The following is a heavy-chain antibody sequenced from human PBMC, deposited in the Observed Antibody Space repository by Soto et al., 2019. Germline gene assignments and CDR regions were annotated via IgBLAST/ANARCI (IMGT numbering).Heavy chain of an antibody. V-gene: IGHV4-59*01. CDR2: IYYSGST. CDR3: ARVYGDYDANYYYYYMDV. Sequence: PSETLSLTCTVSGGSISSYYWSWIRQPPGKGLEWIGYIYYSGSTNYNPSLKSRVTISVDTSKNQFSLKLSSVTAADTAVYYCARVYGDYDANYYYYYMDVWGKGTTVTVSS. J-gene: IGHJ6*03. CDR1: GGSISSYY. D-gene: IGHD4-17*01.